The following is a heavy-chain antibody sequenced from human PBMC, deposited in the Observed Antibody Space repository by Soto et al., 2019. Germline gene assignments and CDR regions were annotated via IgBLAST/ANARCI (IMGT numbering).Heavy chain of an antibody. CDR3: ARDPTGESSGWYYFDY. J-gene: IGHJ4*02. CDR2: ISYDGSNK. D-gene: IGHD6-19*01. V-gene: IGHV3-30-3*01. Sequence: PGGSLRLSCAASGFTFSSYAMHWVRQAPGKGLEWVAVISYDGSNKYYADSVKGRFTISRDNSKNTLYLQMNSLRAEDTAVYYCARDPTGESSGWYYFDYWGQGTLVTVSS. CDR1: GFTFSSYA.